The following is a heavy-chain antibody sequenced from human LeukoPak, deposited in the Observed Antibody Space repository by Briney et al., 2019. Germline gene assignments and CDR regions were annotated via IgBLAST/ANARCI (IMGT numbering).Heavy chain of an antibody. CDR1: GGSISTYY. J-gene: IGHJ4*02. CDR3: ARRAGNSWFFDY. CDR2: IYSSGSA. Sequence: PSETLSPTCTVSGGSISTYYWKCILQPAGQGLEWIGHIYSSGSANYNPSLKSRVTMSVDTSKNQFSLRLTSVTAADTAVYYCARRAGNSWFFDYWGQGILVTVSS. V-gene: IGHV4-4*07. D-gene: IGHD6-13*01.